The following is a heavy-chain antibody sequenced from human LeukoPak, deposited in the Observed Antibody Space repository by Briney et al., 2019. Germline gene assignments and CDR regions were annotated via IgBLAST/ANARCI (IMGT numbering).Heavy chain of an antibody. Sequence: GGSLRLSCEASGFTFSNYAMSWVRQAPGKGLQWVSSINGGGDSTYYADSVKGRFTISRHNSKNMLYLQMNSLRAEDTAVYYCAKEGFEEPPYYGMDVWGQETTVTISS. V-gene: IGHV3-23*01. CDR2: INGGGDST. D-gene: IGHD3-10*01. CDR3: AKEGFEEPPYYGMDV. J-gene: IGHJ6*02. CDR1: GFTFSNYA.